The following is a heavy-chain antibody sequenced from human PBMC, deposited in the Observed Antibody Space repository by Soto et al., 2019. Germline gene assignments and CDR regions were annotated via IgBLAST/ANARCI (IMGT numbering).Heavy chain of an antibody. D-gene: IGHD3-3*01. CDR3: ARGLYYDFWSGSNWFDP. CDR2: MNPNSGNT. V-gene: IGHV1-8*01. CDR1: GYTFTSYD. Sequence: EASVKVSCQASGYTFTSYDINWVRQATGQGPEWMGWMNPNSGNTGYAQKFQGRVTMTRNTSISTAYMELSSLRSEDTAVYYCARGLYYDFWSGSNWFDPWGQGTLVTVSS. J-gene: IGHJ5*02.